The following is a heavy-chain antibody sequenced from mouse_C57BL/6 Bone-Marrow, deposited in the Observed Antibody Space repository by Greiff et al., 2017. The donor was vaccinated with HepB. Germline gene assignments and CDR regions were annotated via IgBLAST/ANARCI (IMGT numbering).Heavy chain of an antibody. CDR3: AKRGHYDYDGFAY. CDR2: IRSGGSYT. J-gene: IGHJ3*01. Sequence: EVNVVESGGDLVKPGGSLKLSCAASGFTFSSYGMSWVRQTPDKRLEWVATIRSGGSYTYYPDSVKGRFTISRDNAKNTLYLQMSSLKSEDTAMYYCAKRGHYDYDGFAYWGQGTLVTVSA. D-gene: IGHD2-4*01. V-gene: IGHV5-6*01. CDR1: GFTFSSYG.